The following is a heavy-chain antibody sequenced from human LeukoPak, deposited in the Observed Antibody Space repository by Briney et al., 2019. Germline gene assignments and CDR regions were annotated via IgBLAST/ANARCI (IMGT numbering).Heavy chain of an antibody. CDR2: IDHRGRT. Sequence: SETLSLTCDVYGVSLSDDYWAWIRQSPGKGLEWIGEIDHRGRTNYNPPLKSRVTISVDTSKNQFSLKLSSVTAADTAVYYCARDTGQWLVRGHNWFDPWGQGTLVTVSS. CDR3: ARDTGQWLVRGHNWFDP. CDR1: GVSLSDDY. D-gene: IGHD6-19*01. V-gene: IGHV4-34*01. J-gene: IGHJ5*02.